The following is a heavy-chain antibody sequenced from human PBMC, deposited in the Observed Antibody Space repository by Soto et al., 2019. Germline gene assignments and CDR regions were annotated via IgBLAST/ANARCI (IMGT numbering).Heavy chain of an antibody. CDR2: IYYSGST. D-gene: IGHD3-10*01. J-gene: IGHJ6*03. Sequence: PSETLSLTCTVSGGSISSYYWSWIRQPPGKGLEWIGYIYYSGSTNYNPSLKSRVTISVDTSKNQFSLKLSSVTAADTAVYYCATMALAGGYMDVWGKGTTVTVSS. V-gene: IGHV4-59*08. CDR3: ATMALAGGYMDV. CDR1: GGSISSYY.